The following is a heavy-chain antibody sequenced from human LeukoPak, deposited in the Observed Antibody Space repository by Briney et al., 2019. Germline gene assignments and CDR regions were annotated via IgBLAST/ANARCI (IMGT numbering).Heavy chain of an antibody. V-gene: IGHV3-20*04. CDR2: INCNGGGT. CDR3: ARERITGTTSYFDY. D-gene: IGHD1-7*01. CDR1: GFIFDDYG. Sequence: GGSLRLPCAASGFIFDDYGMSWVRQAPGKGLQWVSGINCNGGGTGYADSVKGRFTISRDNSKNSLYLQMNSLRAEDTALYYCARERITGTTSYFDYWGQGTLVTVSS. J-gene: IGHJ4*02.